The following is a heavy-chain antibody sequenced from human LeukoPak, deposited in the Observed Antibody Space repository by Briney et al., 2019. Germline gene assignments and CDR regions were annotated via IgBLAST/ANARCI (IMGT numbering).Heavy chain of an antibody. CDR2: VKSDGST. V-gene: IGHV3-74*01. J-gene: IGHJ1*01. D-gene: IGHD3-22*01. CDR3: ARAPAEIGGYYPEYFRH. CDR1: GFTISRYW. Sequence: PGGSLRLSCAASGFTISRYWMHWVRQAPGKGLVWVSRVKSDGSTNYADSVKGRFTISRDNVKNTVSLQMNSLRAEDTGVYYCARAPAEIGGYYPEYFRHWGQGTLVTVSS.